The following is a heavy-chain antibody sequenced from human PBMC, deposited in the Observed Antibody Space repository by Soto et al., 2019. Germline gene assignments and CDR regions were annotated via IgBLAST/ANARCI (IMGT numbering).Heavy chain of an antibody. V-gene: IGHV1-8*02. CDR1: GGTFSSYA. CDR2: MNPNSGNT. D-gene: IGHD4-17*01. Sequence: ASVKVSCKTSGGTFSSYAISWVRQATGQGLEWMGWMNPNSGNTGYAQKFQGRVTMTRNTSISTAYMELSSLRSEDTAVYYCARGHDDYGDYNYFDYWGQGTLVTVSS. J-gene: IGHJ4*02. CDR3: ARGHDDYGDYNYFDY.